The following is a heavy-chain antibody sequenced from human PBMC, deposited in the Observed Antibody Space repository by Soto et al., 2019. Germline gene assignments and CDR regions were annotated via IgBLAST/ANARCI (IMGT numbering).Heavy chain of an antibody. Sequence: PGGSLRLSCAASGFTFSSYGMHWVRQAPGKGLEWVAVISYDGSNKYYADSVKGRFTISRDNSKNTLYLQMNSLRAEDTAVYYCAKDQGGYYGSGSYYPDAWYYGMEVWGQGTTVTDSS. D-gene: IGHD3-10*01. CDR1: GFTFSSYG. J-gene: IGHJ6*02. CDR2: ISYDGSNK. V-gene: IGHV3-30*18. CDR3: AKDQGGYYGSGSYYPDAWYYGMEV.